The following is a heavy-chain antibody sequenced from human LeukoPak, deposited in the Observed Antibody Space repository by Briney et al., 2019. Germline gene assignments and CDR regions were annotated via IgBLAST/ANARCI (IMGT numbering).Heavy chain of an antibody. V-gene: IGHV3-21*01. CDR2: ISSSSSCI. Sequence: GGSLRLSCAASGFTFSSYSMNWVRQAPGKGLEWVSSISSSSSCIYYADSVKGRFTISRDNAKNSLYLQMNSLRAEDTAVYYCARALNYGYYDFWSGYLDAFDIWGQGTMVTVSS. J-gene: IGHJ3*02. CDR3: ARALNYGYYDFWSGYLDAFDI. D-gene: IGHD3-3*01. CDR1: GFTFSSYS.